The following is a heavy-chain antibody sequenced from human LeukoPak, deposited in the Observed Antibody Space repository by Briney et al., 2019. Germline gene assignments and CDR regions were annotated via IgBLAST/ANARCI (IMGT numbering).Heavy chain of an antibody. J-gene: IGHJ4*02. CDR2: ISWNSGSI. V-gene: IGHV3-9*01. Sequence: GGSLRLSCAASGFTFDDYAMHWVRQAPGKGLEWVSGISWNSGSIGYADSVKGRFTISRDNAKNSLYLQMNSLRAEDTAVYYCARTWELLPDFDYWGQGTLVTVSS. CDR1: GFTFDDYA. CDR3: ARTWELLPDFDY. D-gene: IGHD1-26*01.